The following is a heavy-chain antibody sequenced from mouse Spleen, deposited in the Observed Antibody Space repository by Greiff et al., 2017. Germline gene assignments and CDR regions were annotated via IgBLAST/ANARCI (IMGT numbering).Heavy chain of an antibody. Sequence: EVQLQQSGPGLVKPSQSLSLTCSVTGYSITSGYYWNWIRQFPGNKLEWMGYISYDGSNNYNPSLKNRISITRDTSKNQFFLKLNSVTTEDTATYYCARDWEGFAYWGQGTLVTVSA. CDR1: GYSITSGYY. CDR2: ISYDGSN. D-gene: IGHD4-1*01. V-gene: IGHV3-6*01. J-gene: IGHJ3*01. CDR3: ARDWEGFAY.